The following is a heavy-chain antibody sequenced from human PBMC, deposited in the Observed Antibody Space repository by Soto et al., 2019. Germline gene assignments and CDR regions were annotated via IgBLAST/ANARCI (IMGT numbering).Heavy chain of an antibody. Sequence: SETLSLTCAVSGGSISSSNWWSWVRQPPGKGLEWIGEIYHSGSTNYNPSLKSRVTISVDKSKNQFSLKLSSVTAADTAMYYFARANYEIAGPGSGSYYYGMYIWGQGTTVSVS. CDR2: IYHSGST. J-gene: IGHJ6*02. V-gene: IGHV4-4*02. D-gene: IGHD6-19*01. CDR3: ARANYEIAGPGSGSYYYGMYI. CDR1: GGSISSSNW.